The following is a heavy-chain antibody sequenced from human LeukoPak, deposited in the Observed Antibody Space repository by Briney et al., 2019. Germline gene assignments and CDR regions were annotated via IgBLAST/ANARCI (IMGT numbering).Heavy chain of an antibody. J-gene: IGHJ4*02. CDR3: ARAVPSLVVPDNKQWWPFDY. Sequence: GGSLRLSCAASGFTLSSYNMNWVRQAPGKGLEWLSDISGSSGSINYADSVKGRFTISRDSAKNSLFLQMNSLRAEDTAVYYCARAVPSLVVPDNKQWWPFDYWGQGTLVTVSS. V-gene: IGHV3-48*01. CDR2: ISGSSGSI. CDR1: GFTLSSYN. D-gene: IGHD2-2*01.